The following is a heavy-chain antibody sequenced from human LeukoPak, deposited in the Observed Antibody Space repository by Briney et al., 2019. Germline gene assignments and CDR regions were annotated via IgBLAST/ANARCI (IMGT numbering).Heavy chain of an antibody. CDR1: GYTFTGYY. V-gene: IGHV1-2*02. D-gene: IGHD3-9*01. Sequence: ASVKVSCKASGYTFTGYYVHWVRQAPGQGLEWMGWINPNSGGTNYAQKFQGRVTMTRDTSISTAYMEQSRLRSDDTAVYYCARGDHYDVLTGFQTPSHLSDYWGQGTLVTVS. CDR3: ARGDHYDVLTGFQTPSHLSDY. J-gene: IGHJ4*02. CDR2: INPNSGGT.